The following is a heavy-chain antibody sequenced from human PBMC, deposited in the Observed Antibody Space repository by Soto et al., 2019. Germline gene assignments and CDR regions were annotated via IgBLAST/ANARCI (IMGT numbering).Heavy chain of an antibody. D-gene: IGHD2-15*01. J-gene: IGHJ6*02. CDR3: ARPSGLGYCSGGGCSHLYCYYGMDV. CDR1: GYTFTSYG. CDR2: ISAYNGNT. V-gene: IGHV1-18*01. Sequence: ASVKVSCKASGYTFTSYGISWVRQAPGQGLEWMGWISAYNGNTNYAQKLQGRVTMTTDTSTSTAYMELRSLRSDDTAVYYCARPSGLGYCSGGGCSHLYCYYGMDVWGQGTTVTVSS.